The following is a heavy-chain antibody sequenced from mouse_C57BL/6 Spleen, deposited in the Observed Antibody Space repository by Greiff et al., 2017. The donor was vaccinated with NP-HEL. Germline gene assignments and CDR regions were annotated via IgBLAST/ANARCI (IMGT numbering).Heavy chain of an antibody. Sequence: QVQLQQSGAELVRPGASVTLSCKASGYTFTDYEMHWVKQTPVHGLEWIGAIDPETGGTAYNQKFEGKAILTADKSSSTAYMELRSLTSEDSAVYYCTPSSNYDAMDYWGQGTSVTVSS. J-gene: IGHJ4*01. D-gene: IGHD2-5*01. CDR1: GYTFTDYE. CDR2: IDPETGGT. V-gene: IGHV1-15*01. CDR3: TPSSNYDAMDY.